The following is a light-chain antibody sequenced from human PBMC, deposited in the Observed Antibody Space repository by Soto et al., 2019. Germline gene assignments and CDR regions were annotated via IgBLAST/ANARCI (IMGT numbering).Light chain of an antibody. CDR3: QQYGSSLSIT. J-gene: IGKJ5*01. CDR1: QSVSSSY. CDR2: GAS. V-gene: IGKV3-20*01. Sequence: EIVLTQSPGTLSLSPGERVTLSCRASQSVSSSYLAWYQQKPGQAPRLLIYGASSRATGTPDRFSGSGSGTDFTLTINRLEPEDFAVYYCQQYGSSLSITFGQGTRLENK.